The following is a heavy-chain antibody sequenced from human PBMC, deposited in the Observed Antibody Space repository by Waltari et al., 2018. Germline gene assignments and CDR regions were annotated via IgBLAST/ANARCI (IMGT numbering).Heavy chain of an antibody. CDR3: ASTGIAVAGMFDY. J-gene: IGHJ4*02. CDR1: GGSISSHY. CDR2: IYYSGST. V-gene: IGHV4-59*11. D-gene: IGHD6-19*01. Sequence: QVQLQESGPGLVKPSETLSLTCTVSGGSISSHYWSWIRQPPGKGLEWIGYIYYSGSTNYNPSLKSRVTISVDTSKNQFSLKLSSVTAADTVVYYCASTGIAVAGMFDYWGQGTLVTVSS.